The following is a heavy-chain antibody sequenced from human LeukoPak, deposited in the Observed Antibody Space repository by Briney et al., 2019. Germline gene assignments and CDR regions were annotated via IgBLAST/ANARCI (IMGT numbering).Heavy chain of an antibody. J-gene: IGHJ4*02. CDR1: GYTFTSYG. Sequence: ASVKVSCKASGYTFTSYGISWVRQAPGQGLEWMGWISAYNGNTKYAQKLQGRVTMTTDTSTTTAYMELRSLRSDDTAVYYCARDPRGYSYGLSLDYWGQGTLVTVSS. CDR2: ISAYNGNT. CDR3: ARDPRGYSYGLSLDY. D-gene: IGHD5-18*01. V-gene: IGHV1-18*01.